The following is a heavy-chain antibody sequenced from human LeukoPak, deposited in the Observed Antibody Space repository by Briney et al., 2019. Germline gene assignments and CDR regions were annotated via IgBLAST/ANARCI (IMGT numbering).Heavy chain of an antibody. V-gene: IGHV3-53*01. CDR1: GLTGSHSY. J-gene: IGHJ5*02. Sequence: GGSLRLSCAASGLTGSHSYVSWVRQAPGKGLEWVSAIHTSGDTCYADSVKGRFTISRDTSKNTLYLQINSLRVEDTAVYYCIVFGDSNHWGQGTLVTVSS. CDR2: IHTSGDT. CDR3: IVFGDSNH. D-gene: IGHD4-17*01.